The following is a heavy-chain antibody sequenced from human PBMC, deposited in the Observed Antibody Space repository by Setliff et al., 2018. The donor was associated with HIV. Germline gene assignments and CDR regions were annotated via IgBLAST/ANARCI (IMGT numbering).Heavy chain of an antibody. CDR1: GGSFSGDN. CDR3: ARVDHLATTAYRMDAFDI. J-gene: IGHJ3*02. D-gene: IGHD3-16*01. V-gene: IGHV4-34*01. Sequence: PSETLSLTCVVSGGSFSGDNWSWIRQSPGKGLEWIGEISHSGRTTYNPSLKSRVTISVDTSKNQFSLKLSSVTAADTAVYYCARVDHLATTAYRMDAFDIWGQGTMVTVSS. CDR2: ISHSGRT.